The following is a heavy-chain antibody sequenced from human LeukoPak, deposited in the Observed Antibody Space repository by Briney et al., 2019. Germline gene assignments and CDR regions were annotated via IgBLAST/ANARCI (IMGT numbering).Heavy chain of an antibody. CDR1: GGSFSGYY. J-gene: IGHJ3*02. D-gene: IGHD2-2*01. CDR3: ARFLGYCSSTSCYDDFDI. Sequence: SETLSLTCAVYGGSFSGYYWSWIRQPPGKAMEWTGEVNHSGSTNYNPSLKSRVTISVDTAKNQLSLKLSYVTAADTAVYYCARFLGYCSSTSCYDDFDIWGQGTMVTVSS. CDR2: VNHSGST. V-gene: IGHV4-34*01.